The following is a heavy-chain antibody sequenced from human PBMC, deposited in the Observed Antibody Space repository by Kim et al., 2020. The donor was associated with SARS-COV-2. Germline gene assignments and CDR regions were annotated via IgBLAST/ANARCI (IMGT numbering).Heavy chain of an antibody. D-gene: IGHD3-10*01. CDR2: ISAYNGNT. CDR1: GYTFTSYG. Sequence: ASVKVSCKASGYTFTSYGISWVRQAPGQGLEWMGWISAYNGNTNYAQKLQGRVTMTTDTSTSTAYMELRSLRSDDTAVYYCARDARSERYHMVRGVIFNFDYWGQGTLVTVSS. CDR3: ARDARSERYHMVRGVIFNFDY. V-gene: IGHV1-18*01. J-gene: IGHJ4*02.